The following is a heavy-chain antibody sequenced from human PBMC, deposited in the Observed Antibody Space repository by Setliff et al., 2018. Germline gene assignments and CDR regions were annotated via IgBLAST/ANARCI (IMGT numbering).Heavy chain of an antibody. D-gene: IGHD3-3*01. Sequence: KTSETLSLTCSVSGGIIYGHWWTWIRQPAGAGLEWIGRIYSDGSADYNPSLRSRVTISVDKSKNQFLLKLTSMTAADTALYFCARERQGGFLEWAPFDSWGQGVVVTVSS. V-gene: IGHV4-4*07. CDR3: ARERQGGFLEWAPFDS. J-gene: IGHJ4*02. CDR1: GGIIYGHW. CDR2: IYSDGSA.